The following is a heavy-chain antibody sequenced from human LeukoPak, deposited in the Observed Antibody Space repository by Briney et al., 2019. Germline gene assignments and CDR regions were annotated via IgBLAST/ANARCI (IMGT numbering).Heavy chain of an antibody. J-gene: IGHJ4*02. CDR1: GGTFSSYA. CDR3: AGVASFEYSSSPYFDY. CDR2: IIPIFGTA. Sequence: SVKVSCKASGGTFSSYAISWVRQAPGQGLEWMGGIIPIFGTANYAQKFQGRVTITADKSTSTAYMELSSLRSEDTAVYYCAGVASFEYSSSPYFDYWGQGTLVTVSS. V-gene: IGHV1-69*06. D-gene: IGHD6-6*01.